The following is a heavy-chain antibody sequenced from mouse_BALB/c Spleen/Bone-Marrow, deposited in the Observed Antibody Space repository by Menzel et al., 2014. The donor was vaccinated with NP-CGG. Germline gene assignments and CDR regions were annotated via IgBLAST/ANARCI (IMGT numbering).Heavy chain of an antibody. CDR1: GFTLSDYY. V-gene: IGHV5-4*02. Sequence: DVKLVESGGGLVKPGGSLKLSCAASGFTLSDYYMYWVRQTPEKRLEWVATISDGDSYTYYPDSVKGRFTISRDNAKNNLYLQMSSLKSEDTAMYYCARVSYDYFDYWGQGTTLTVSS. D-gene: IGHD2-4*01. J-gene: IGHJ2*01. CDR3: ARVSYDYFDY. CDR2: ISDGDSYT.